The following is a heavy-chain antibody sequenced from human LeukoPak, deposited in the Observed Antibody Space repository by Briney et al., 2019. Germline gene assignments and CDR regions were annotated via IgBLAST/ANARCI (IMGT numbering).Heavy chain of an antibody. CDR3: ARGGTYDSSGYPDY. CDR1: GFTFSSYW. V-gene: IGHV3-7*01. D-gene: IGHD3-22*01. CDR2: INKVGGVK. Sequence: GGSLRLSCAASGFTFSSYWMSWVRQAPGKGLEWVANINKVGGVKYYVDSVKGRFTISRDNAKNSLYLQMNSLRAEDTAVYYCARGGTYDSSGYPDYWGQGTLVTVSS. J-gene: IGHJ4*02.